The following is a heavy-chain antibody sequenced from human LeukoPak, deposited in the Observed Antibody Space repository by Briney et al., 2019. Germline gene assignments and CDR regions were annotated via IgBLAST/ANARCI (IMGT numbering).Heavy chain of an antibody. D-gene: IGHD6-25*01. J-gene: IGHJ5*02. Sequence: ASVKVSCKASGYIFTSYGISWVRQAPGQGLEWMGWISAYNGNTNYPQKLQGRVTMTTDTFTSTAYMELRSLGSDDTAVYYCARDQGPYGSGFDPWGQGTLVTVSS. CDR2: ISAYNGNT. CDR1: GYIFTSYG. CDR3: ARDQGPYGSGFDP. V-gene: IGHV1-18*01.